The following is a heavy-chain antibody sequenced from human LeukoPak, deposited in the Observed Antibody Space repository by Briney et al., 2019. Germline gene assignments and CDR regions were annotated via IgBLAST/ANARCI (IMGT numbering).Heavy chain of an antibody. D-gene: IGHD3-3*01. CDR1: GYSFTSYW. CDR2: IYPGDSDT. Sequence: GESLKISCKGSGYSFTSYWIGWVRQMPGKGLEWMGIIYPGDSDTRYSPSFQGQVTISADKSISTAYLQWSSLKASDTAMYYCARERRGGFLEWLEGPMDVWGKGTTVTVSS. V-gene: IGHV5-51*01. J-gene: IGHJ6*04. CDR3: ARERRGGFLEWLEGPMDV.